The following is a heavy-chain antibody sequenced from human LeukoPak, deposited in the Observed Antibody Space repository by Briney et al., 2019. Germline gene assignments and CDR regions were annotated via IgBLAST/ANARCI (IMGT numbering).Heavy chain of an antibody. J-gene: IGHJ4*02. CDR2: AYDDRDNK. CDR3: ATGGLYFYSD. D-gene: IGHD1-26*01. V-gene: IGHV3-33*01. Sequence: GGSLRLSCAASGFTFISYGMHWVRQSPGKGLGWVAVAYDDRDNKYHADSVKGRFTVSKDNSKKTLYLQMSSLRAEDTAIYYCATGGLYFYSDWGQGILVTVSS. CDR1: GFTFISYG.